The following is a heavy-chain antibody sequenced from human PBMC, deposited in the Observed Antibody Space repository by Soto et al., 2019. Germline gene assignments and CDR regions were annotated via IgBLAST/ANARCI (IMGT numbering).Heavy chain of an antibody. CDR2: IWYDGSNK. CDR3: ARDQRNWNFYFDY. J-gene: IGHJ4*02. D-gene: IGHD1-7*01. CDR1: GFTFSNYG. V-gene: IGHV3-33*01. Sequence: QVQLVASGGGVVQPGRSLRLSCSASGFTFSNYGMHWVRQAPGKGLEWVAVIWYDGSNKYYADSVKGRFTISRDNSKNTLYLKINSLRAEDTAVYYCARDQRNWNFYFDYWGQGTLVTVSS.